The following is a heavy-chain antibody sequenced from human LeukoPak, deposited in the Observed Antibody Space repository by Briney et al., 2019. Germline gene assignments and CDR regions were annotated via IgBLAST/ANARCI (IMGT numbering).Heavy chain of an antibody. J-gene: IGHJ6*02. CDR1: GFTFCSYW. CDR3: AKDRYGDHISDGMDV. Sequence: PGGSLRLSCAASGFTFCSYWMHWARQAPGNGMVCVSRITSDGSITTYADSVRCRFTISRDNAKSTLYLQMNSLTAEDTAVYYCAKDRYGDHISDGMDVWGQGTTVTVSS. D-gene: IGHD4-17*01. V-gene: IGHV3-74*01. CDR2: ITSDGSIT.